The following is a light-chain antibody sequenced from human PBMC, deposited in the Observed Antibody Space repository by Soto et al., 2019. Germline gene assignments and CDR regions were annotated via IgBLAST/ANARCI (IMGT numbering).Light chain of an antibody. V-gene: IGKV2-28*01. Sequence: DIVLTQSPLSLAVTPGEPASISCRSSQSLLHSDGYNYLDWYLQKPGQSPQLLICLGSSRASGVPYRFSGSGSGTDFTLKISRVEAEDVGVYYCLQALQTPPWTFGQGTKVDIK. J-gene: IGKJ1*01. CDR3: LQALQTPPWT. CDR1: QSLLHSDGYNY. CDR2: LGS.